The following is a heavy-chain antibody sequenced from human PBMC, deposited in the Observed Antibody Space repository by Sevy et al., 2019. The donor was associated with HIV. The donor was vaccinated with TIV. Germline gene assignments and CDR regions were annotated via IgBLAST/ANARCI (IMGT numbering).Heavy chain of an antibody. J-gene: IGHJ6*02. V-gene: IGHV4-59*01. D-gene: IGHD6-13*01. CDR2: IYYSVIT. CDR1: GDSISSYY. Sequence: SETLSLTCTVSGDSISSYYWSWIRQPPGKGLEWIGYIYYSVITDYNPSLKSRVTISVDTSKNQFSLKLNSVTAADTAVYYCARAIAAPRGMDVWGQGTTVTVSS. CDR3: ARAIAAPRGMDV.